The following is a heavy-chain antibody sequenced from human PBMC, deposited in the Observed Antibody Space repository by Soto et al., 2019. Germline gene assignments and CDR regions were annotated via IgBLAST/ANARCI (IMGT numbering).Heavy chain of an antibody. CDR3: ARVSWALDFDYYMDV. CDR2: ISAYNGNT. Sequence: ASVKVSCKASGYTFTSYGISWVRQAPGQGLEWMGWISAYNGNTNYAQKIQGRVTMTTDTSTSTAYMELRSLRSDDTAVFYCARVSWALDFDYYMDVWGKGTTVTVSS. CDR1: GYTFTSYG. V-gene: IGHV1-18*01. D-gene: IGHD3-16*01. J-gene: IGHJ6*03.